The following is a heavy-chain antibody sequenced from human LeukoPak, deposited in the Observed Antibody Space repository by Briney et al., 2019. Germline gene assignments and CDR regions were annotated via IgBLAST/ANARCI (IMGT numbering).Heavy chain of an antibody. CDR3: ASTPGRDGYNYPDY. CDR2: INSDGSST. J-gene: IGHJ4*02. V-gene: IGHV3-74*01. D-gene: IGHD5-24*01. Sequence: GGSLRLSCAASGFTFSSYWMHWVRQAPGKGLVWVSRINSDGSSTSYADSVKGRFTISRDNAKNTLYLQMNSLRAEDTAVYYCASTPGRDGYNYPDYWGQGTLVTVSS. CDR1: GFTFSSYW.